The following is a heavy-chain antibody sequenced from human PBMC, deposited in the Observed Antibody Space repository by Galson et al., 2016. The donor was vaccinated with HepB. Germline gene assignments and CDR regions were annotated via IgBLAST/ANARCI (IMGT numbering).Heavy chain of an antibody. CDR2: VYPGNSEI. CDR3: ARHECRGSDCFSAYDF. Sequence: QSGAEVKKPGESLKISCKGSGYRFANYWIGWVRQMPGKGLESMGIVYPGNSEIRYRPSFQGQVTISADKSITTVYLQWNSLKASDSAIYYCARHECRGSDCFSAYDFWGQGTVVTVSS. V-gene: IGHV5-51*01. J-gene: IGHJ3*01. D-gene: IGHD2-21*02. CDR1: GYRFANYW.